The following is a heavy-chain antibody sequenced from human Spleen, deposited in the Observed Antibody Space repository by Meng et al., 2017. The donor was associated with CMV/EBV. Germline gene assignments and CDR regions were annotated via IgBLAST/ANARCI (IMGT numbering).Heavy chain of an antibody. CDR3: ARAYSSSYRVDY. D-gene: IGHD6-6*01. CDR1: GGSVSSGSYY. V-gene: IGHV4-61*01. J-gene: IGHJ4*02. Sequence: SETLSLTCTVSGGSVSSGSYYWNWIRQPPGKGLEWIGYIYYSGSTTYNPSLKSRVTISVDTSKNQFSLKLSSVTAADTAVYYCARAYSSSYRVDYWGQGTLVTVSS. CDR2: IYYSGST.